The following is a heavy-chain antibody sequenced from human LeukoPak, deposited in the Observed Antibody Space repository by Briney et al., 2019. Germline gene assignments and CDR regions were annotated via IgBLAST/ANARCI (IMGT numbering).Heavy chain of an antibody. D-gene: IGHD5-18*01. CDR1: GGSISSSSYY. V-gene: IGHV4-39*01. Sequence: SETLSLTCTVSGGSISSSSYYWGWIRQPPGKGLEWVGSIYYSGSTYYNPSLKSRVIISVDTSKGQFSLKLSSGTAAATAVYYCASVDAAMNNPDFWGQGTLVTVSS. J-gene: IGHJ4*02. CDR3: ASVDAAMNNPDF. CDR2: IYYSGST.